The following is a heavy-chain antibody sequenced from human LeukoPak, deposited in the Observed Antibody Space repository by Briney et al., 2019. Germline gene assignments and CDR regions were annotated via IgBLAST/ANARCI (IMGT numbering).Heavy chain of an antibody. CDR1: GFTFSNAW. V-gene: IGHV3-11*01. Sequence: PGGSLRLSCAASGFTFSNAWMSWVRQAPGKGLEWVSYISSSGSTIYYADSVKGRFTISRDNAKNSLYLQMNSLRAEDAAVYYCARIRRSITGTLNWFDSWGQGTLVTVSS. CDR2: ISSSGSTI. J-gene: IGHJ5*01. D-gene: IGHD1-7*01. CDR3: ARIRRSITGTLNWFDS.